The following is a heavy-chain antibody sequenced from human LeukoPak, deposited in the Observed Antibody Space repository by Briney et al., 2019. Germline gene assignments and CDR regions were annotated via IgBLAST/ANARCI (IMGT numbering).Heavy chain of an antibody. D-gene: IGHD4/OR15-4a*01. CDR1: GFTFSDYY. V-gene: IGHV3-23*01. CDR2: ISGSGGST. CDR3: ARRAGAYSHPYDY. Sequence: PGGSLRLSCAASGFTFSDYYMSWIRQAPGKGLEWASAISGSGGSTYYADSVKGRFTISRDNSKNTLYLQMNSLRAEDTAVYYCARRAGAYSHPYDYWGQGTLVTVSS. J-gene: IGHJ4*02.